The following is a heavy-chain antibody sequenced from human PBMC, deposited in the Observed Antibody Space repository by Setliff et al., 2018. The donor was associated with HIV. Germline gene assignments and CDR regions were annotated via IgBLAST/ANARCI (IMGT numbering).Heavy chain of an antibody. V-gene: IGHV3-7*01. CDR1: GITFSSYW. D-gene: IGHD3-16*01. Sequence: GGSLRLSCVASGITFSSYWMSWVRQAPGKGLEWVANIKQDGSEKYYVDSVKGRFTISRDNAKNSLYLQMNSLRAEDTAVYYCARSFWGFVRNAASDIWGQGTMVTVSS. CDR2: IKQDGSEK. J-gene: IGHJ3*02. CDR3: ARSFWGFVRNAASDI.